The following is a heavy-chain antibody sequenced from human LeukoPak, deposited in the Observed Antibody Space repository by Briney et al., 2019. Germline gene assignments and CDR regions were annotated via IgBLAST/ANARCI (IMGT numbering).Heavy chain of an antibody. V-gene: IGHV3-13*04. Sequence: GGSLRLSCAASGFTFSSYDMHWVRQATGKGLEWVSAIGTAGDTYYPGSVKGRFTISRENAKNSLYLQMNSLGAGDTAVYYCARGLRGVAGPVDYWGQGTLVTVSS. CDR3: ARGLRGVAGPVDY. CDR2: IGTAGDT. D-gene: IGHD6-19*01. J-gene: IGHJ4*02. CDR1: GFTFSSYD.